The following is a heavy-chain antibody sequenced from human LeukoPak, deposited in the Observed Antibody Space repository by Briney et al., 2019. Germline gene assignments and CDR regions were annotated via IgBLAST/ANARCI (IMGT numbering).Heavy chain of an antibody. J-gene: IGHJ4*02. Sequence: SGGSLRLSCAASGFTFSSYAMHWVRQAPGKGLEWVAVISYDGSNKYYADSVKRRFTISRDNSKNTLYLQMNSLRAEDTAVYYCARESGNSWFFDYWGQGTLVTVSS. CDR2: ISYDGSNK. V-gene: IGHV3-30-3*01. CDR3: ARESGNSWFFDY. CDR1: GFTFSSYA. D-gene: IGHD4-23*01.